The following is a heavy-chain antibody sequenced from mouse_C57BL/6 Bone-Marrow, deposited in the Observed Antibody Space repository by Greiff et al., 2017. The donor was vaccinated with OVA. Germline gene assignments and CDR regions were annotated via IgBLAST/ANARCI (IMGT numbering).Heavy chain of an antibody. D-gene: IGHD1-1*01. CDR1: GYTFTSYW. V-gene: IGHV1-72*01. J-gene: IGHJ1*03. Sequence: VQLQQPGAELVKPGASVKLSCKASGYTFTSYWMHWVKQRPGRGLEWIGRIDPNRGGTKYNEKFKSKATLTVDKPSSTAYMQLSSLTSEDSAVYYCARGEYGSSPYWYFDVWGTGTTVTVSS. CDR3: ARGEYGSSPYWYFDV. CDR2: IDPNRGGT.